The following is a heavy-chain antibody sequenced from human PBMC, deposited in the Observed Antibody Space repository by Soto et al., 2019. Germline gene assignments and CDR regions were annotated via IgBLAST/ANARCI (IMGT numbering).Heavy chain of an antibody. V-gene: IGHV4-4*02. CDR2: IYHSGST. CDR1: GVSISSSNW. D-gene: IGHD3-3*01. J-gene: IGHJ6*02. Sequence: ASETLSLTCAVSGVSISSSNWWSWVRQPPGKGLEWIGEIYHSGSTNYNPSLKSRVTISVDKSKNQFSLKLSSVTAADTAVYYCARGVYYDFWSGEEYYYGMDVWGQGTTVTVSS. CDR3: ARGVYYDFWSGEEYYYGMDV.